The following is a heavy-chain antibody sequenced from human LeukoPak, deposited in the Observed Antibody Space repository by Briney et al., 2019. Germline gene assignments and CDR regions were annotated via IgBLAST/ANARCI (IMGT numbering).Heavy chain of an antibody. V-gene: IGHV3-21*03. CDR1: GFTFSTYY. Sequence: GGSLRLSCAASGFTFSTYYMNWVRQAPGKGLEWVSSISTSSSYIYYADAVKGRFTISRDNAKNSLYLQMNSLRPEDTALYYCAKGGRLYFDCWDYWGQGTLVTVSS. D-gene: IGHD3-9*01. CDR2: ISTSSSYI. J-gene: IGHJ4*02. CDR3: AKGGRLYFDCWDY.